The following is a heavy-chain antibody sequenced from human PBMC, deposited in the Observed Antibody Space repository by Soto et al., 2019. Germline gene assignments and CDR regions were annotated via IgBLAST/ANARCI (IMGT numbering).Heavy chain of an antibody. CDR1: DGSFTGFH. Sequence: SETLSLTCAVYDGSFTGFHWTWIRRPPGKGLEWIGFISPSGSTNYNPSLKRRVTISVDRSNNQISLELSSVTAADTAVYYCARGVLAWGPGTLVTVSS. V-gene: IGHV4-34*01. J-gene: IGHJ5*02. CDR2: ISPSGST. CDR3: ARGVLA. D-gene: IGHD3-10*02.